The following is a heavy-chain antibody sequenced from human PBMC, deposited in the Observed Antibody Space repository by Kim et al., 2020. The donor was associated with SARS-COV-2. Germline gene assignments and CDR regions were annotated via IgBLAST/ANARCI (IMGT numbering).Heavy chain of an antibody. CDR3: LGGLGWLPDF. CDR2: IDQDGNEM. CDR1: GFTFSDYF. Sequence: GGSLRLSCAVSGFTFSDYFMGWVRQAPGKGLEWVANIDQDGNEMNYVDSVKGRFTISRDNSKSSLYLQMHSLRADDTAVYYFLGGLGWLPDFWGQGTLVTVSS. V-gene: IGHV3-7*01. D-gene: IGHD4-17*01. J-gene: IGHJ4*02.